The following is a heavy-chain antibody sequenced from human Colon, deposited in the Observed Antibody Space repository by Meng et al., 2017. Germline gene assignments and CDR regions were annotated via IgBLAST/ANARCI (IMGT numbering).Heavy chain of an antibody. V-gene: IGHV3-11*04. CDR1: GFTFSDYY. J-gene: IGHJ4*02. D-gene: IGHD6-13*01. CDR3: ARDKRSAYSSTSRGSED. CDR2: ISSSGSTI. Sequence: GESLKISCAASGFTFSDYYMSWIRQAPGKGLEWVSYISSSGSTIYYADSVKGRFTISRDNAKNSLYLQMNSLRAEDTAVYYCARDKRSAYSSTSRGSEDWGQGTLVTVSS.